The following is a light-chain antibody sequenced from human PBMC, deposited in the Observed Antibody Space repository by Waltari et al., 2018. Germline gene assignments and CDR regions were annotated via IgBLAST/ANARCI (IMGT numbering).Light chain of an antibody. J-gene: IGLJ2*01. V-gene: IGLV2-23*02. Sequence: QSALTQPASVSGSPGPSLTISFPGTSRDVGSYNLVSWYQQHPGKAPKLMIYEVVKRPSGVSNRFSGSTSANAASLTISGLQAEDEGEYYCCSYARSGTVLFGGGTKLTVL. CDR2: EVV. CDR3: CSYARSGTVL. CDR1: SRDVGSYNL.